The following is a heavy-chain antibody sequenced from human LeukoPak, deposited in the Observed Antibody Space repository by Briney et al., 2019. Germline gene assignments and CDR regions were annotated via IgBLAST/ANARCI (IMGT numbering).Heavy chain of an antibody. Sequence: GGSLRLSCAASGFTFSSYSMNWVRQAPGKGLEWVSSISYSSTNIYYADSVKGRFTISRDNAKNSLFLQTNSLRPEDTAVYYCVSSACSGGTCYFYFDYWGQGTLVTVSS. D-gene: IGHD2-15*01. CDR2: ISYSSTNI. J-gene: IGHJ4*02. CDR1: GFTFSSYS. CDR3: VSSACSGGTCYFYFDY. V-gene: IGHV3-21*01.